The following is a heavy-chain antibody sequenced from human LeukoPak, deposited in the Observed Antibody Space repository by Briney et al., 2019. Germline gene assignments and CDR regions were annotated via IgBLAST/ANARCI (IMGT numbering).Heavy chain of an antibody. CDR1: GYTFTGYY. CDR2: INPNSGGT. CDR3: ARDRPLDADDYYGFYYFDY. Sequence: ATVKVSCKASGYTFTGYYMHWVRQAPGQGREWMGLINPNSGGTNHAQKFQGRVTMTRDTSISTAYMELSRLRSDDTAVYYCARDRPLDADDYYGFYYFDYWGQGTLVTVSS. J-gene: IGHJ4*02. V-gene: IGHV1-2*02. D-gene: IGHD3-10*01.